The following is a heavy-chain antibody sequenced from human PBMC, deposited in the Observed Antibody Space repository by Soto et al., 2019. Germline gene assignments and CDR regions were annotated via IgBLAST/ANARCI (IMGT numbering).Heavy chain of an antibody. CDR1: GFSFGDSA. J-gene: IGHJ5*02. V-gene: IGHV3-49*03. Sequence: GGSLRLSCTASGFSFGDSAMSWFRQAPGKGLEWVGFIRSKAYSGTTEYAASVRGRFTISRGDSKSIAYLQMNSLKTEDTAVYYCTRRYSSGWYWFDPWGQGTLVTVSS. CDR3: TRRYSSGWYWFDP. D-gene: IGHD6-19*01. CDR2: IRSKAYSGTT.